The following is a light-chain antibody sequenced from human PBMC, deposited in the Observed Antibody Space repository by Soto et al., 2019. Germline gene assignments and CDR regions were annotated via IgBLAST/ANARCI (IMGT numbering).Light chain of an antibody. V-gene: IGLV2-18*02. Sequence: QSALTQPPSVSGSPGQSVTISCTGTSSDIGAYNRVSWYQQPPGTAPKLMIYEVRDRTSGVPDRFSGSKSGTTASLTISGLQAEDEADYYCRSYTSSNTLIFGGGTKLTVL. CDR1: SSDIGAYNR. CDR2: EVR. J-gene: IGLJ2*01. CDR3: RSYTSSNTLI.